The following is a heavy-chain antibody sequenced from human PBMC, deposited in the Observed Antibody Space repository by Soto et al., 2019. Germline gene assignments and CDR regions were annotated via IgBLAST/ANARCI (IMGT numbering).Heavy chain of an antibody. J-gene: IGHJ4*02. Sequence: GGSLRLSCAASGFTFSGYSMTWVRQAPGKGLEWVSSISSSISYIFYADSLKGRFTISRDNAKNSLYLEMNSLRAEDTAVYYCARERPGCSSSSCYFDYWGQGTLVTVSS. CDR2: ISSSISYI. D-gene: IGHD2-2*01. CDR1: GFTFSGYS. V-gene: IGHV3-21*01. CDR3: ARERPGCSSSSCYFDY.